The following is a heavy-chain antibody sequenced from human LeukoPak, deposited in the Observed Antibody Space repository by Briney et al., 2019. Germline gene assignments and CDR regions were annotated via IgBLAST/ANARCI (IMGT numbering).Heavy chain of an antibody. J-gene: IGHJ4*02. CDR1: GFTFGAYA. CDR3: TRDRRRYYYDSSGYKYFDY. Sequence: GGSLRLSCTASGFTFGAYAMSWFRQAPGKGLEWVGFIRSKAYGGTTEYAASVKGRFTISRDDSKSIAYLQMNSLKTEDTVVYYCTRDRRRYYYDSSGYKYFDYWGQGTLVTVSS. D-gene: IGHD3-22*01. V-gene: IGHV3-49*03. CDR2: IRSKAYGGTT.